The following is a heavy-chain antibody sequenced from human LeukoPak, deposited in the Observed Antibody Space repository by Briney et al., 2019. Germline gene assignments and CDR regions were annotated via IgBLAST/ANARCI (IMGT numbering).Heavy chain of an antibody. Sequence: SETLSLTCAASGGTFSGYYWSWIRQPPGKGLEWIGYLYYSGSTSYNPFLKSRVTISVDTSNNRFSLKLSSVTAADTAVYYCARDERRGTYYGTFDSWGQGTLVTVSS. CDR1: GGTFSGYY. CDR3: ARDERRGTYYGTFDS. D-gene: IGHD1-26*01. V-gene: IGHV4-59*01. CDR2: LYYSGST. J-gene: IGHJ4*02.